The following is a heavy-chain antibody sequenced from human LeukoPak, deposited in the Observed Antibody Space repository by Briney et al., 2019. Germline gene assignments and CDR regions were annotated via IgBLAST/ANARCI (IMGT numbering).Heavy chain of an antibody. V-gene: IGHV3-30-3*01. CDR1: GFTFSSYA. CDR2: ISYDGSNK. J-gene: IGHJ6*02. CDR3: ARVSGYCSSTSCYTSLYYYGMDV. Sequence: GGSLRLSCAASGFTFSSYAMHWVRQAPGKGLEWVAVISYDGSNKYYADSVKGRFTISRDNSKNTLYLQMNSLRAEDTAVYYCARVSGYCSSTSCYTSLYYYGMDVWGQGTTVTVSS. D-gene: IGHD2-2*02.